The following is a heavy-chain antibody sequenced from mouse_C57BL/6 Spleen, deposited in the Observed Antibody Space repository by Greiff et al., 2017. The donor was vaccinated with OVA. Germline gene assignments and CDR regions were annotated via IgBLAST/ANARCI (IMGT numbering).Heavy chain of an antibody. V-gene: IGHV5-9-1*02. J-gene: IGHJ3*01. CDR3: TRAGGGWFAY. CDR2: ISSGGDYI. CDR1: GFTFSSSA. Sequence: EVMLVESGEGLVKPGGSLKLSCAASGFTFSSSAMSWVRQTPEKRLEWVAYISSGGDYIHYADTVKGRFTISRDNARNTLYLQKSSLRSEETAMYYCTRAGGGWFAYWGQGTLVTVSA.